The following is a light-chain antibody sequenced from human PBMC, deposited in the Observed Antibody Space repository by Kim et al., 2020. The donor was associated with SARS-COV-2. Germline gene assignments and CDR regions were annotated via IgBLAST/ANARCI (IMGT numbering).Light chain of an antibody. V-gene: IGKV2-30*02. CDR1: ESLVHSTGNTY. CDR2: QVS. J-gene: IGKJ1*01. CDR3: MQGTQWPWT. Sequence: DVVMTQSPLSLSVTLGQPASISCRSSESLVHSTGNTYLNWFHQRPGQSPRRLIYQVSNRDSGVPDRFSGRGSGTDFTLKISRVEAEDVGVYYCMQGTQWPWTFGQGTKVDIK.